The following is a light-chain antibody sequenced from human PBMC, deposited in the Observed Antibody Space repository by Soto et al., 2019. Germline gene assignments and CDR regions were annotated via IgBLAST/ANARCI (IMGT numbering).Light chain of an antibody. J-gene: IGKJ2*01. CDR2: KAS. CDR1: QSISSW. CDR3: QQHSSSSPDT. Sequence: DIQMTQSPSTLSASVGDRVTITCRASQSISSWLAWYQQKPGKAPNLLIYKASTLGSGVPSRFSGGGSGTEFHLTISSLQADDFASYYCQQHSSSSPDTVGQGTKLEIK. V-gene: IGKV1-5*03.